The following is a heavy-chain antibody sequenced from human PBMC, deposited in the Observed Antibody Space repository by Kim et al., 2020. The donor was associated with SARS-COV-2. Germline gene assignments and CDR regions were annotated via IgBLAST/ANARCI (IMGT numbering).Heavy chain of an antibody. CDR2: IYYSGST. V-gene: IGHV4-59*13. D-gene: IGHD1-26*01. CDR1: GGSITNNY. Sequence: SETLSLTCTVSGGSITNNYWSWIRQPPGKGLEWIGYIYYSGSTNYNPSLRSRATISRDTSRSQFSLKLDPVTAADTALYYCARTPGLAWQSGGYSDYWGQGTLVTVSS. J-gene: IGHJ4*02. CDR3: ARTPGLAWQSGGYSDY.